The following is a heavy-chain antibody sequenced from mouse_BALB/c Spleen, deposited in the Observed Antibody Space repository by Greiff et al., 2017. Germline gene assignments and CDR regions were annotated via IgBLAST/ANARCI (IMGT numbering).Heavy chain of an antibody. J-gene: IGHJ4*01. CDR1: GYTFTSYV. V-gene: IGHV1-14*01. D-gene: IGHD1-1*01. Sequence: LVESGPELVKPGASVKMSCKASGYTFTSYVMHWVKQKPGQGLEWIGYINPYNDGTKYNEKFKGKATLTSDKSSSTAYMELSSLTSEDSAVYYCARSYYYGSSTYAMDYWGQGTSVTVSS. CDR3: ARSYYYGSSTYAMDY. CDR2: INPYNDGT.